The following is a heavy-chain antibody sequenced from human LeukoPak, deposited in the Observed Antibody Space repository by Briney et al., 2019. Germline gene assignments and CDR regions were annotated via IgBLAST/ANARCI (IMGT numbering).Heavy chain of an antibody. CDR1: GGSISSYY. V-gene: IGHV4-59*01. CDR3: ARDLGGGGSSWYVLNY. Sequence: SETLSLTCTVSGGSISSYYWSWIRQPPGKGLEWIGYIYYSGSTNYNPSLKSRVTISVDTSKNQFSLKLSSVTAADTAVYYCARDLGGGGSSWYVLNYWGQGTLVTVSS. D-gene: IGHD6-13*01. J-gene: IGHJ4*02. CDR2: IYYSGST.